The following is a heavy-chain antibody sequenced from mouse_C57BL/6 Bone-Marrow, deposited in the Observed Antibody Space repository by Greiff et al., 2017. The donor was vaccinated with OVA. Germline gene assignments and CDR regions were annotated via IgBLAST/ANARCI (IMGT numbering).Heavy chain of an antibody. CDR2: ISYSGST. Sequence: VQLQQSGPGLAKPSQTLSLTCSVTGYSITSDYWNWIRKFPGNKLEYMGYISYSGSTYYNPSLKSRISITRDTSKNQYYLKLNSVTTEDTATYDCARRLYYYGSSYWYFDVWGTGTTVTVSS. J-gene: IGHJ1*03. D-gene: IGHD1-1*01. CDR1: GYSITSDY. CDR3: ARRLYYYGSSYWYFDV. V-gene: IGHV3-8*01.